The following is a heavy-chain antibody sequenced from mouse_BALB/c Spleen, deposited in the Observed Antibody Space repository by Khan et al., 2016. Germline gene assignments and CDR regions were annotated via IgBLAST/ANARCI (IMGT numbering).Heavy chain of an antibody. CDR1: GDSITSGY. Sequence: EVQLQESGPSLVKPSQTLSLTCSVTGDSITSGYWNWFLKFPGNKLDYMGYLKNSGSTYNNHPLKSRISITRDTSKNQHYLQLNSVTTEDTATYYGAYYDGYSCANWGQGTLVTVSA. V-gene: IGHV3-8*02. D-gene: IGHD2-3*01. J-gene: IGHJ3*01. CDR3: AYYDGYSCAN. CDR2: LKNSGST.